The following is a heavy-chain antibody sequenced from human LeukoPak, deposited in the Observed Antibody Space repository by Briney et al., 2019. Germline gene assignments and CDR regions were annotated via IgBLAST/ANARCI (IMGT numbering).Heavy chain of an antibody. D-gene: IGHD3-10*01. V-gene: IGHV3-30*02. J-gene: IGHJ4*02. CDR2: IRYDGSNK. Sequence: PGGSLRLSCAASGFTFSSYGMHWVRQAPGKGLEWVAFIRYDGSNKYYADSVKGRFTISRDNSKNTLYLQMNSLRAEDTAVYYCAKDGSGSYYKQNPRPNIDYWGQGILVTVSS. CDR1: GFTFSSYG. CDR3: AKDGSGSYYKQNPRPNIDY.